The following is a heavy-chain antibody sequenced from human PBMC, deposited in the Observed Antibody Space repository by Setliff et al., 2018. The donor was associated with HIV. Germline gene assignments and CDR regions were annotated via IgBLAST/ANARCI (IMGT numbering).Heavy chain of an antibody. Sequence: GGSLRLSCAASGFTFSSYEMNWVRQAPGKGLEWVSYISSSGSTIYYADSVKGRFTISRDNAKNSLYLQMNSLRAEDTGVYYCAADVPNFSDDYIPIDYWGRGTLVTVSS. J-gene: IGHJ4*02. D-gene: IGHD4-4*01. CDR1: GFTFSSYE. V-gene: IGHV3-48*03. CDR3: AADVPNFSDDYIPIDY. CDR2: ISSSGSTI.